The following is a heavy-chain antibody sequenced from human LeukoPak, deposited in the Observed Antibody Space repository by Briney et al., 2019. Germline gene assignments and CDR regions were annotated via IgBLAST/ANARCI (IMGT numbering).Heavy chain of an antibody. D-gene: IGHD5-18*01. J-gene: IGHJ5*02. CDR3: AKGYSYHKVGDNWFDP. Sequence: KPSETLSLTCTVSGGSISSSSYYWGWIRQPPGKGLEWIGSIYYSGSTYYNPSLKSRVTISVDTSKNQFSLKLSSVTAADTAVYYCAKGYSYHKVGDNWFDPWGQGTLVTVSS. V-gene: IGHV4-39*01. CDR2: IYYSGST. CDR1: GGSISSSSYY.